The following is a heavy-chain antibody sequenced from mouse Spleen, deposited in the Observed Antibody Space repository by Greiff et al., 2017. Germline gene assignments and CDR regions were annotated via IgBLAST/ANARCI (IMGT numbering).Heavy chain of an antibody. D-gene: IGHD2-4*01. J-gene: IGHJ2*01. CDR2: IYPGSGST. V-gene: IGHV1-55*01. CDR1: GYTFTSYW. CDR3: ARGGGYDYGFDY. Sequence: QVQLQQPGAELVKPGASVKMSCKASGYTFTSYWITWVKQRPGQGLEWIGDIYPGSGSTNYNEKFKSKATLTVDASSSTAYMQLSSLTSEDSAVYYCARGGGYDYGFDYWGQGTTLTVSS.